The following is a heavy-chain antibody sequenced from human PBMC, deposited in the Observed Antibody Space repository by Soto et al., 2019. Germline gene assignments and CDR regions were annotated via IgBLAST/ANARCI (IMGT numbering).Heavy chain of an antibody. CDR3: AKDLSGGIAAATYSY. CDR2: ISYDGSNK. J-gene: IGHJ4*02. CDR1: GFTFSSYG. D-gene: IGHD6-13*01. Sequence: PGGSLRLSCAASGFTFSSYGMHWVRQAPGKGLEWVAVISYDGSNKYYADSVKGRFTISRDNSKNTLYLQMNSLRAEDTAVYYCAKDLSGGIAAATYSYWGQGTLVTVSS. V-gene: IGHV3-30*18.